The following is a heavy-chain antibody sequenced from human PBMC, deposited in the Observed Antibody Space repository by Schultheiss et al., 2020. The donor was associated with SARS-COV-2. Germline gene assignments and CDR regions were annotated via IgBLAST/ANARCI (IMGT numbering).Heavy chain of an antibody. Sequence: GGSLRLSCAASGFTFSTYTMHWVRQAPGKGLEWVAVITYDGFKKYYADSVKGRFTISRDNSNNTLYLHMNSLRAEDTAVFYCAGGGVSTGDGCYGSHDYWGQGTLVTVSS. CDR3: AGGGVSTGDGCYGSHDY. J-gene: IGHJ4*02. CDR1: GFTFSTYT. D-gene: IGHD5/OR15-5a*01. CDR2: ITYDGFKK. V-gene: IGHV3-30-3*01.